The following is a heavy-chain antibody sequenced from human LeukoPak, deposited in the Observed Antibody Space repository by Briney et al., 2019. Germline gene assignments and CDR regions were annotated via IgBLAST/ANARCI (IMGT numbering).Heavy chain of an antibody. CDR3: ASLCSGGSCYLESGWFDP. J-gene: IGHJ5*02. Sequence: SETLSLTCAVSGYSIRSGYYWGWIRQPPGEGLEWIGSIYHSGSTYYNPSLKSRVTISVDTSKNQFSLKLSSVTAADTAVYYCASLCSGGSCYLESGWFDPWGQGTLVTVSS. CDR2: IYHSGST. D-gene: IGHD2-15*01. CDR1: GYSIRSGYY. V-gene: IGHV4-38-2*01.